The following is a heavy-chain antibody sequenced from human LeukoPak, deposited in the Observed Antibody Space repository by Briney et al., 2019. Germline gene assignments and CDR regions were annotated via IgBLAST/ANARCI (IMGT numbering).Heavy chain of an antibody. V-gene: IGHV3-30*03. J-gene: IGHJ4*02. CDR2: ISYDGSNK. CDR3: ARGRLVVVTAPFDY. CDR1: GFTFSSYG. D-gene: IGHD2-21*02. Sequence: GRSLRLSCAASGFTFSSYGMHWVRQAPGKGLEWVAVISYDGSNKYYVDSVKGRFTISRDNAKNSLYLQMNSLRAEDTAVYYCARGRLVVVTAPFDYWGQGTLVTVSS.